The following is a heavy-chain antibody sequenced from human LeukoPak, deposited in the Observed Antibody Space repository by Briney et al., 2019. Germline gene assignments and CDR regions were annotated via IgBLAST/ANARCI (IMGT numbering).Heavy chain of an antibody. J-gene: IGHJ6*03. CDR2: IYTSGTT. D-gene: IGHD6-6*01. CDR3: ARWSGSVTARNYYYYMDV. CDR1: GGSVRRGNY. V-gene: IGHV4-61*02. Sequence: SETLSLTCTVSGGSVRRGNYWTWIRQPAGSGLEWIGRIYTSGTTDYNPSLRTRVTISVDASRNQFSLNLSSVTAADTAVYYCARWSGSVTARNYYYYMDVWGEGTTVTVSS.